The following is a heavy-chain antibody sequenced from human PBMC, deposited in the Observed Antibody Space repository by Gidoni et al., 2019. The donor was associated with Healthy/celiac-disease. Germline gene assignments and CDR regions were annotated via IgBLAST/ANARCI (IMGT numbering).Heavy chain of an antibody. CDR1: GFTFSSYS. J-gene: IGHJ3*02. V-gene: IGHV3-21*01. D-gene: IGHD5-18*01. Sequence: EVQLVESGGGLVKPGGSLRLSCAASGFTFSSYSMNWVRQAPGKGLEWVSSISSSSSYIYYADSVKGRFTISRDNAKNSLYLQMNSLRAEDTAVYYCARGYSYGDDAFDIWGQGTMVTVSS. CDR2: ISSSSSYI. CDR3: ARGYSYGDDAFDI.